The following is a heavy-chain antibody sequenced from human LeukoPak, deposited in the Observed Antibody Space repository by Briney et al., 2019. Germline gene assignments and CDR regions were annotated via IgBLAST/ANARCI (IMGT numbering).Heavy chain of an antibody. D-gene: IGHD5-18*01. Sequence: SVKVSCKASGGTFSSYTISWVRQAPGQGPEWMGRIIPILGIANYAQKFQGRVTITADKSTSTAYMELSSLRSEDTAVYYCAREGSGYSYGFLDYRGQGTLVTVSS. CDR1: GGTFSSYT. CDR3: AREGSGYSYGFLDY. CDR2: IIPILGIA. J-gene: IGHJ4*02. V-gene: IGHV1-69*04.